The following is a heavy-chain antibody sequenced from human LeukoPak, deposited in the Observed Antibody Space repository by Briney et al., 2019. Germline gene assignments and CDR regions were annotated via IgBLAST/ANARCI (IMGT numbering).Heavy chain of an antibody. D-gene: IGHD3-22*01. J-gene: IGHJ4*02. CDR2: ITNDGSST. Sequence: GGSLRLSCAASGLTFSSHWMHWVRQAPGKGLVWVSRITNDGSSTTYADSVKGRFTISRDNSKNTLYLQMNSLRAEDTAVYYCASGMYYYDSSGYYNSDFDYWGQGTLVTVSS. V-gene: IGHV3-74*01. CDR3: ASGMYYYDSSGYYNSDFDY. CDR1: GLTFSSHW.